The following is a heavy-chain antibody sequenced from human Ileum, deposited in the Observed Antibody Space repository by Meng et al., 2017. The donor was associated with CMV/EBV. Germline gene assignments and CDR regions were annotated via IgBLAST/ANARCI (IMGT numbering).Heavy chain of an antibody. CDR2: VSPGGI. D-gene: IGHD3-10*01. V-gene: IGHV4-4*07. CDR1: GVSISNYY. J-gene: IGHJ4*02. Sequence: QGQLQESGPGLVKPSETLSLTVSVSGVSISNYYWTWIRQPAGKGLEFIGRVSPGGIEYNPSLKSRVSMSLDTSRNQLSLNLNSVTAADTAVYYCARAAARGVPVDYWGQGILVTVSS. CDR3: ARAAARGVPVDY.